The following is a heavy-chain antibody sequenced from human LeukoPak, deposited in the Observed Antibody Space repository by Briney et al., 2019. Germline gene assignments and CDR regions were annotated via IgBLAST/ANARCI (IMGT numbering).Heavy chain of an antibody. Sequence: PSETLSLTCTVSGGSISSYYWSWIRQPPGKGLEWIGNIYYSGSTNYNPSLKSRVTISVDTSKNQFSLKLSSVTAADTAVYYCARASTYYDILTGYYALKYYFDYWGQGTLVTVSS. D-gene: IGHD3-9*01. CDR1: GGSISSYY. J-gene: IGHJ4*02. CDR2: IYYSGST. V-gene: IGHV4-59*01. CDR3: ARASTYYDILTGYYALKYYFDY.